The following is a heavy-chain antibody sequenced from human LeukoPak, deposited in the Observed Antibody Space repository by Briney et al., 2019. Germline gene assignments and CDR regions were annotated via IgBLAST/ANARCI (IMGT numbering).Heavy chain of an antibody. V-gene: IGHV4-39*07. CDR2: IYYSGNS. Sequence: SETLSLTCTVSGGSISTSSYYWAWIRQSPGRGLEWIATIYYSGNSYYSPSLKSRVTISVDASKNQFSLNLSSVTAADTAVYYCARSLGTYYYDISGFVYFQHWGQGTLVTVSS. D-gene: IGHD3-22*01. J-gene: IGHJ1*01. CDR3: ARSLGTYYYDISGFVYFQH. CDR1: GGSISTSSYY.